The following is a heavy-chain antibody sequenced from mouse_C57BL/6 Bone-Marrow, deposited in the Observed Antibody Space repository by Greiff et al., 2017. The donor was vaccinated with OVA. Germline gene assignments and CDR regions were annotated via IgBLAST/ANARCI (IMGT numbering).Heavy chain of an antibody. Sequence: VQLQQSGAELVRPGSSVKLSCKASGYTFTSYWMDWVKQRPGQGLEWIGNIYPSDSETHYNQKFKDKATLTVDKSSSTAYMQLSSLTSEDSAVYYCASKTAQASWFAYWGQGTLVTVSA. V-gene: IGHV1-61*01. CDR1: GYTFTSYW. J-gene: IGHJ3*01. CDR3: ASKTAQASWFAY. D-gene: IGHD3-2*02. CDR2: IYPSDSET.